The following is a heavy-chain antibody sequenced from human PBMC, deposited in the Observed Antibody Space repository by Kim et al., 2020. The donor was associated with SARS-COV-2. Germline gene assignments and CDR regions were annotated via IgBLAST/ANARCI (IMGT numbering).Heavy chain of an antibody. Sequence: ASVKVSCKASGYSFTKHSINWLRQAPGQGLEWMGWIDTNTGHPRYAQGFTRRFVFSLDTSVDTAFLQISSLMAADTAFYYCARDWHITTVSSAGGYSWFDPWGQGTAVTVAS. V-gene: IGHV7-4-1*02. J-gene: IGHJ5*02. D-gene: IGHD1-26*01. CDR2: IDTNTGHP. CDR1: GYSFTKHS. CDR3: ARDWHITTVSSAGGYSWFDP.